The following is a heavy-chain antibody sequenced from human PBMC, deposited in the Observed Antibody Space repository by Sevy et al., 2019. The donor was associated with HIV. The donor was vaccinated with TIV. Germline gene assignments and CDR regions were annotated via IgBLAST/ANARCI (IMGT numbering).Heavy chain of an antibody. CDR2: ISYDGSNK. Sequence: GGSLRLSCAASGFTFSSYGMHWVRQAPGKGLEWVAVISYDGSNKYYADSVKSRFTISRDNSKNTLYLQMNSLRAEDTAVYYCAKGSGGSCFNWFDPWGQGTLVTVSS. J-gene: IGHJ5*02. CDR3: AKGSGGSCFNWFDP. D-gene: IGHD2-15*01. V-gene: IGHV3-30*18. CDR1: GFTFSSYG.